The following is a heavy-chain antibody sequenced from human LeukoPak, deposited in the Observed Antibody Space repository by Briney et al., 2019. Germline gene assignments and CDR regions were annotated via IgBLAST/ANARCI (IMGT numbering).Heavy chain of an antibody. CDR2: ISAYNGNT. CDR1: GYTFTSYG. D-gene: IGHD1-20*01. CDR3: ARNNWNRNFDY. Sequence: ASVKVSCKASGYTFTSYGISWVRQAPGQGLEWMGWISAYNGNTNYAQKLQGRVTMTTDTSTSTACMELRSLRSDDTAVYYCARNNWNRNFDYWGQGTLVTVSS. V-gene: IGHV1-18*01. J-gene: IGHJ4*02.